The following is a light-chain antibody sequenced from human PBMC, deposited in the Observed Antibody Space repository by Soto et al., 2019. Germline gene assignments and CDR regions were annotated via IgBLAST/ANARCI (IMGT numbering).Light chain of an antibody. V-gene: IGKV3-11*01. CDR2: DAS. J-gene: IGKJ4*01. Sequence: EIVLTQSPASLSLSPGERATLSCRASQSVSSYLAWYQQKPGQAPRLLIYDASNRATGIPARFSGSGSGTGFPLTISSLEPEDFAVYYCQQRSNWLTFGGGTKVEIK. CDR3: QQRSNWLT. CDR1: QSVSSY.